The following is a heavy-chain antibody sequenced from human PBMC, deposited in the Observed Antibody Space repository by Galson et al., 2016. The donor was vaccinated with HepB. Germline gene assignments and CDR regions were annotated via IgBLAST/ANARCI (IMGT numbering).Heavy chain of an antibody. J-gene: IGHJ6*02. CDR3: ARDESNYAWGSFRPFWF. V-gene: IGHV1-18*01. D-gene: IGHD3-16*02. Sequence: SVKVSCKASGYTFNNFGITWVRQAPGQGLERMGWINPKQGDRNYAQKFQYRVILTTDTATSTAYLELRSLRSDDTAVYYCARDESNYAWGSFRPFWFWGRGTTVTVSS. CDR2: INPKQGDR. CDR1: GYTFNNFG.